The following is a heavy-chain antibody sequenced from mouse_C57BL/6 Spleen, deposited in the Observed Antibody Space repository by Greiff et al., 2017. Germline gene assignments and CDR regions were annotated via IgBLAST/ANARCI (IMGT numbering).Heavy chain of an antibody. CDR3: ASLTEKSYYAMDY. Sequence: QVQLQQSGPGLVQPSQSLSITCTVSGFSFTSYGVHWVRQSPGKGLEWLGVICSGGSTDYNAAFISRLSISKDNSKSQVFFKMNRLQADDTAIYCCASLTEKSYYAMDYWGQGTSVTVSS. J-gene: IGHJ4*01. D-gene: IGHD4-1*01. V-gene: IGHV2-2*01. CDR1: GFSFTSYG. CDR2: ICSGGST.